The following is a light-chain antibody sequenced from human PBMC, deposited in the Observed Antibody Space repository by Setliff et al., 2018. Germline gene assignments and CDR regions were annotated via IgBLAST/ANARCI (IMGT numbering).Light chain of an antibody. CDR3: NSYTRSDTFV. CDR2: DVN. J-gene: IGLJ1*01. CDR1: SSDVGGYKY. Sequence: QSALTQPASVSGPPGQSITISCTGTSSDVGGYKYVSWYQHHPGKAPKVVIYDVNQRPSGVSNRFSGSKSGNTASLSISGLQAEDEADYYCNSYTRSDTFVFGTGTKVTVL. V-gene: IGLV2-14*03.